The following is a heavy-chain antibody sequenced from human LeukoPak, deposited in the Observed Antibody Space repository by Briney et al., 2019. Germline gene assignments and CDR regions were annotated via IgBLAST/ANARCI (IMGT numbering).Heavy chain of an antibody. D-gene: IGHD5-18*01. Sequence: ASVKVSCKASGYTFTSYYMHWVRQAPGQGLEWMGIINPSGGSTSYAQKFQGRVTMTRDMSTSTVYMELSSLRSEDTAVYYCAREAKVDTAMVPNFDYWGQGTLVTVSS. CDR3: AREAKVDTAMVPNFDY. CDR2: INPSGGST. CDR1: GYTFTSYY. V-gene: IGHV1-46*01. J-gene: IGHJ4*02.